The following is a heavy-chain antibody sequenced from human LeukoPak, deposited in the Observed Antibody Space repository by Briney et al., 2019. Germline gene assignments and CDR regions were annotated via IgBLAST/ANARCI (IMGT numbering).Heavy chain of an antibody. V-gene: IGHV3-30*09. CDR3: ARRAVAGIGPHWIDY. D-gene: IGHD6-19*01. Sequence: PGRSLRLSCAASGFTFSSYAMHWVRQAPGKGLEWVAVISYDGSNKYYADSVKGRFAISRDNSKNTLYLQMNSLRAEDTAVYYCARRAVAGIGPHWIDYWGQGTLVTVSS. J-gene: IGHJ4*02. CDR2: ISYDGSNK. CDR1: GFTFSSYA.